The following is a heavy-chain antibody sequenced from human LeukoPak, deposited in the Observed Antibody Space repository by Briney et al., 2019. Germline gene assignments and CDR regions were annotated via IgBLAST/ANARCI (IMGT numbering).Heavy chain of an antibody. V-gene: IGHV3-48*04. J-gene: IGHJ4*02. Sequence: GGSLRLSCAASGFKLIGYSMNWVRQAPGKGLEWVSYINSSSGTIIYADSVKGRFTISRDNAKNSLYLQMNGLRAEDTAVYYCAKEGDNTGYRYFDDWGQGTLVTVSS. CDR1: GFKLIGYS. CDR3: AKEGDNTGYRYFDD. CDR2: INSSSGTI. D-gene: IGHD3-22*01.